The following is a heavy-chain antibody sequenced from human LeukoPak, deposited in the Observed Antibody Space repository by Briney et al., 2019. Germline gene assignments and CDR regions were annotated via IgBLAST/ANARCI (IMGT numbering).Heavy chain of an antibody. J-gene: IGHJ6*04. CDR3: ARGKRIAVAGHYYYYGMDV. D-gene: IGHD6-19*01. V-gene: IGHV6-1*01. CDR1: GDSVSSNSAA. Sequence: SQTLSLTCAISGDSVSSNSAAWNWIRQSPSRGLEWLGRTYYRSKWYNDYAVSVKSRITINPDTCKNQFSLQLNSVTPEDTAVYYCARGKRIAVAGHYYYYGMDVWGKGTTVTVSS. CDR2: TYYRSKWYN.